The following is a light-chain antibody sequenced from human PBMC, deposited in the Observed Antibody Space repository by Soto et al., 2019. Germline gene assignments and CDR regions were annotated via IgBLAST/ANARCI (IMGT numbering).Light chain of an antibody. CDR1: QTVSSY. CDR3: QHRMNWPLT. Sequence: ILLTQSPATLSLSPGDSATLPCRASQTVSSYLLWYQQKTGKAPRLLIYDASNRATGVPDRLSGSGSETDLNLTISTLEPEDFAVYYCQHRMNWPLTCGQGTRLEIK. J-gene: IGKJ5*01. V-gene: IGKV3-11*01. CDR2: DAS.